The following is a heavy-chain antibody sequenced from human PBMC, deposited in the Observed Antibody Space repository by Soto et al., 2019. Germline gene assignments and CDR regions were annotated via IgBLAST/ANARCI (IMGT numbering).Heavy chain of an antibody. CDR2: IGGTSGST. CDR3: AKRRGEGYFDL. D-gene: IGHD3-10*01. V-gene: IGHV3-23*01. Sequence: EMHLLESGGGLVQPGGSLRLSCAASGFTFRNFVMGWVRRAPGKGLEWVSAIGGTSGSTYYPDSVKGRFTISRDNSKNTVSLQMDSLGPEDTAVYYCAKRRGEGYFDLWGRGTLVTVSS. J-gene: IGHJ2*01. CDR1: GFTFRNFV.